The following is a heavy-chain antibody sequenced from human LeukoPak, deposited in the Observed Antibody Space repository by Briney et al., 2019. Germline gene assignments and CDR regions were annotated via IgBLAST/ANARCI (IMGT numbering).Heavy chain of an antibody. D-gene: IGHD6-13*01. V-gene: IGHV4-4*02. Sequence: SGTLSLTCAVSGGSISSSNWWSWVRQPPGKGLEWIGEIYHSGSTNYNPSLKSRVTISVDKSKNQFSLKLSSVTAEDTAVYYCAATGSSWGGEGSYYFDYWGQGTLVTVSS. J-gene: IGHJ4*02. CDR2: IYHSGST. CDR1: GGSISSSNW. CDR3: AATGSSWGGEGSYYFDY.